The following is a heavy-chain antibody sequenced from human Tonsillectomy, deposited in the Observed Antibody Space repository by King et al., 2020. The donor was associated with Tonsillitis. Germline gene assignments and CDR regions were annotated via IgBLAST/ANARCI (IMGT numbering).Heavy chain of an antibody. CDR3: AKDHGSGSLWYFDL. Sequence: QLVQSGGGLVQPGRSLRLSCAASGFTFDDYAMHWVRQAPGKGLEWVSGISWNSGSIGYADSVKGRFTISRDNAKNSLYLQMNSLRAEDTVLYYCAKDHGSGSLWYFDLWGRGTLVTVSS. J-gene: IGHJ2*01. D-gene: IGHD3-10*01. CDR1: GFTFDDYA. V-gene: IGHV3-9*01. CDR2: ISWNSGSI.